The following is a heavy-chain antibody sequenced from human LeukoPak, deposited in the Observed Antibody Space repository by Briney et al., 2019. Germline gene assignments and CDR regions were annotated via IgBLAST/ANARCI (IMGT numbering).Heavy chain of an antibody. CDR1: GFTFSSYA. V-gene: IGHV3-23*01. CDR3: ARAGNIRFDY. Sequence: GGSLRLSCAASGFTFSSYAMSWVRQAPGKGLEWVSGFSGSGGSTYYADSVKGRFTISRDNSKNTLYLQMNSLRAEDTAVYYCARAGNIRFDYWGQGTLVTVSS. J-gene: IGHJ4*02. CDR2: FSGSGGST. D-gene: IGHD1/OR15-1a*01.